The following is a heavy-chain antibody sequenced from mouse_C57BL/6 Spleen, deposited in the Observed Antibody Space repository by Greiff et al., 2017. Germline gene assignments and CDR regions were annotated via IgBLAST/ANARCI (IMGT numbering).Heavy chain of an antibody. J-gene: IGHJ2*01. D-gene: IGHD1-1*01. V-gene: IGHV3-6*01. CDR1: GYSITSGYY. CDR2: ISYDGSN. Sequence: DVKLQESGPGLVKPSQSLSLTCSVTGYSITSGYYWNWIRQFPGNKLEWMGYISYDGSNNYNPSLTKRISITRDTSKNQFFLKLNSVTTEDTATYYCAIYYYGSSYGFDNGGQGTTLTVSS. CDR3: AIYYYGSSYGFDN.